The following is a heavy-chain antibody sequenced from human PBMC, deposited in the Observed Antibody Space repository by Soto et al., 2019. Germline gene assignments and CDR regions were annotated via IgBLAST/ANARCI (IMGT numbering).Heavy chain of an antibody. CDR1: GYTFTSYD. J-gene: IGHJ4*02. V-gene: IGHV1-8*01. CDR3: TRDKVGMVDY. D-gene: IGHD5-12*01. CDR2: MNPNSGNT. Sequence: QVQLVQSGAEVKKPGASVKVSCKASGYTFTSYDINWVRQATGQGLEWMGWMNPNSGNTGYAQKFQGRVTKTRNNSISSAYMELKSSRSENTDEYYCTRDKVGMVDYWGQGTHVSVCS.